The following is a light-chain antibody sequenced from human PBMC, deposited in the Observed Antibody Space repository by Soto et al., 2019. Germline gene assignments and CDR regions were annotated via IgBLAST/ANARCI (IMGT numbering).Light chain of an antibody. V-gene: IGKV3-20*01. J-gene: IGKJ1*01. Sequence: EIVLTQSPGTLSLSPGERATLSCRASQSVSSSYLAWYQQKPGQAPRLLIYGASSRATGIPDRFSGSGSGTDFTLTISRLEPEDFAVYYCQQYGSSLVPFGQGTKVEI. CDR1: QSVSSSY. CDR2: GAS. CDR3: QQYGSSLVP.